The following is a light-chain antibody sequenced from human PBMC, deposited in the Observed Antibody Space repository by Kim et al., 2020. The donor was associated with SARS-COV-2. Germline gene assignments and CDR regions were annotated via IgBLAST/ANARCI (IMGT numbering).Light chain of an antibody. J-gene: IGLJ2*01. V-gene: IGLV3-19*01. CDR1: SLRSYF. CDR2: GKN. Sequence: SSEQTQDPAVSVALGQTVRVTCQGDSLRSYFATWYQQKPGQAPILVIYGKNNRPSGIPDRFSGSSLGNTASLTITGTQAGDEADYYCNSRDSNDNVVFGGGTQLTVL. CDR3: NSRDSNDNVV.